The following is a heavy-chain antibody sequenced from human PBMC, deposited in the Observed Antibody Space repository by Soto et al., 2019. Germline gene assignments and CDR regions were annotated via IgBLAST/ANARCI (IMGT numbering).Heavy chain of an antibody. Sequence: NGLGYRFANFGGRRIRQQHGKGLEWMGIIYPGDSDTRYSPSFQGQVTISADKSISTAYLQWSSLKASDTAMYYCARHGEVEATALYYNGMDVLRQRTTVIVSS. J-gene: IGHJ6*02. CDR3: ARHGEVEATALYYNGMDV. CDR1: GYRFANFG. D-gene: IGHD1-26*01. V-gene: IGHV5-51*01. CDR2: IYPGDSDT.